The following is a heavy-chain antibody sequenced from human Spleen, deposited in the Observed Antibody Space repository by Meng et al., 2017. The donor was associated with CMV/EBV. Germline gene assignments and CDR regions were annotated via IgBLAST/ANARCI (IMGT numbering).Heavy chain of an antibody. CDR3: ARAAMVDPAAGRGAYWNFDL. D-gene: IGHD5-18*01. V-gene: IGHV3-13*01. J-gene: IGHJ2*01. CDR2: IGTAGDT. CDR1: GFTFSSYD. Sequence: GESLKISCAASGFTFSSYDMHWVRQATGKGLEWVSAIGTAGDTYYPGSVKGRFTISRENAKNSLYLQMNSLRAGDTAVYYCARAAMVDPAAGRGAYWNFDLWGRGTLVTVSS.